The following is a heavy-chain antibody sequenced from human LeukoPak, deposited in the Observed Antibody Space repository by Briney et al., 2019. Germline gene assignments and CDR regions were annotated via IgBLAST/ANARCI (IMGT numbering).Heavy chain of an antibody. CDR3: ARDDLQLVRRLGGTTEYYYYYYMDV. J-gene: IGHJ6*03. CDR1: GGSFSGYY. Sequence: SETLSLTCAVYGGSFSGYYWSWIRQPPGKGLEWIGEINHSGSTNYNPSLKSRVTISVDTSKNQFSLKLSSVTPEDTAVYFCARDDLQLVRRLGGTTEYYYYYYMDVWGKGTTVTVSS. D-gene: IGHD6-13*01. CDR2: INHSGST. V-gene: IGHV4-34*01.